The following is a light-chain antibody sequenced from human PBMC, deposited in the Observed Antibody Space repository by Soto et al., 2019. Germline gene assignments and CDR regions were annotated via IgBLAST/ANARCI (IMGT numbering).Light chain of an antibody. CDR2: LAS. J-gene: IGKJ1*01. V-gene: IGKV3-11*01. CDR3: HQRQSWPRT. CDR1: QAVNTR. Sequence: EIVLTQSPATLSSFPGDRVTLSCRARQAVNTRLAWYQHRPGRAPRLLIYLASNRAAGVPARFSGSGSGTDFTLTISDVEPEDFAVYYCHQRQSWPRTFGQGTKVDIK.